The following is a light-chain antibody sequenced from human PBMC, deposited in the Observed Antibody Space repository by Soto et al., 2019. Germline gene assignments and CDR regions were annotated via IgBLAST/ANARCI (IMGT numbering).Light chain of an antibody. J-gene: IGLJ3*02. CDR3: QSYDSSLDGWV. V-gene: IGLV1-40*01. CDR1: SSNIGAGYS. Sequence: QSALTQPASVSGSPGQSITISCTGSSSNIGAGYSVHWYQQLPGTAPKLLIYGDTRPSGVPDRFSGSKSGTSASLAITGLQAEDETDYYCQSYDSSLDGWVFGGGTKLTVL. CDR2: GD.